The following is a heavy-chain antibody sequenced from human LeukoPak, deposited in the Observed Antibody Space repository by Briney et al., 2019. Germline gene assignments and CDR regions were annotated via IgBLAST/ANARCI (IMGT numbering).Heavy chain of an antibody. CDR2: INPNSGDT. CDR3: ARGRRRAGYAFDI. V-gene: IGHV1-2*02. Sequence: GASVKVSCKASGYTFTGYYMHWVRQAPGQGLEWMGWINPNSGDTNSAQKFQGRVTMTRDTSISTAYMELSRLRSDDTAVYYCARGRRRAGYAFDIWGQGTMVTVSS. J-gene: IGHJ3*02. CDR1: GYTFTGYY.